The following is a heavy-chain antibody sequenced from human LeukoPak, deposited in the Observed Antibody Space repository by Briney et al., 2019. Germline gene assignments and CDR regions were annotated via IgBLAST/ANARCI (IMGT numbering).Heavy chain of an antibody. CDR1: GGSMSSYY. J-gene: IGHJ5*02. CDR3: ARAPQRSYQHNWFDP. Sequence: SETLSLTCTVSGGSMSSYYWSWIRQPPGKGLEWIGEINHSGSTNYNPSLKSRVTISVDTSKNQFSLKLSSVTAADTAVYYCARAPQRSYQHNWFDPWGQGTLVTVSS. V-gene: IGHV4-34*01. D-gene: IGHD2-21*01. CDR2: INHSGST.